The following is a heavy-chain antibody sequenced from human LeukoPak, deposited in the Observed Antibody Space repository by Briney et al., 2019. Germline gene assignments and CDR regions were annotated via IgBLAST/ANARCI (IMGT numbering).Heavy chain of an antibody. V-gene: IGHV1-2*02. CDR3: ARDFGYDSSRYYMYYFDY. D-gene: IGHD3-22*01. CDR2: INPNSGGT. CDR1: GYTFTVYY. Sequence: ASVTVSFKSSGYTFTVYYMHWVRQAPGQGLEWMGGINPNSGGTNYAQKFQGRVTMTRDTSISTAYMELSRLRSDDTAVYYCARDFGYDSSRYYMYYFDYWGQGTLVTVSS. J-gene: IGHJ4*02.